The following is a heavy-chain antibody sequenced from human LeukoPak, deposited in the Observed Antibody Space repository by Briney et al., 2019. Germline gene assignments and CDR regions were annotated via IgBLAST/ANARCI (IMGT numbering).Heavy chain of an antibody. CDR1: GFTFSSYG. V-gene: IGHV3-23*01. Sequence: GGSLRLSCAASGFTFSSYGMSWVRQAPGKGLEWVSAISGSGGSTYYADSVKGRFTISRDNAKNSLYLQMNSLRAEDTAVYYCARDPTPAAYDYWGQGTLVTVSS. J-gene: IGHJ4*02. CDR2: ISGSGGST. D-gene: IGHD2-2*01. CDR3: ARDPTPAAYDY.